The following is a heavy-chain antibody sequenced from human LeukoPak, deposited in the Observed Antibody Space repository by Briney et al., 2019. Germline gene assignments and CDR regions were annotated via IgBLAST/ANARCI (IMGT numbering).Heavy chain of an antibody. D-gene: IGHD6-13*01. CDR1: GFTFSSYG. CDR2: ISYDGSNK. CDR3: AKTYSSSWSIFDY. V-gene: IGHV3-30*18. Sequence: PGRSLRLSCAASGFTFSSYGMHRVRQAPGKGLEWVAVISYDGSNKYYADSVKGRFTISRDNSKNTLYLQMNSLRAEDTAVYYCAKTYSSSWSIFDYWGQGTLVTVSS. J-gene: IGHJ4*02.